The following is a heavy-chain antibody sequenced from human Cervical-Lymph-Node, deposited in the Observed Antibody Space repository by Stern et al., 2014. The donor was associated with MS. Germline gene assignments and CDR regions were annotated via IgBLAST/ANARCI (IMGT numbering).Heavy chain of an antibody. D-gene: IGHD3-3*01. J-gene: IGHJ4*02. CDR1: GGTLSNYA. Sequence: QVPLVQSGAEVKKPWSSVIVSCKASGGTLSNYAMNWVRQAPCQGPMLMGGIIPVFGTTNQPHHFQDRVAFTADKATNTAFLELTSLISGDTAIYYCVLQTLGATYWGQGTLVTVSS. CDR3: VLQTLGATY. V-gene: IGHV1-69*06. CDR2: IIPVFGTT.